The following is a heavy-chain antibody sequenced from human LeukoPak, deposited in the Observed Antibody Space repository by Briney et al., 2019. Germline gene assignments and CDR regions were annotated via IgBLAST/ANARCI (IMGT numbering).Heavy chain of an antibody. J-gene: IGHJ4*02. Sequence: GGSLRLSCAASGFTFSSYGMHWVRQAPGKGLEWVAFIRYDGSNKYYADAVKGRFTISRDNSKNTLYLQMNSLRAEDTAVYYCAKDADSSGYSGYYFDYWGQGTLVTVSS. CDR3: AKDADSSGYSGYYFDY. CDR2: IRYDGSNK. D-gene: IGHD3-22*01. V-gene: IGHV3-30*02. CDR1: GFTFSSYG.